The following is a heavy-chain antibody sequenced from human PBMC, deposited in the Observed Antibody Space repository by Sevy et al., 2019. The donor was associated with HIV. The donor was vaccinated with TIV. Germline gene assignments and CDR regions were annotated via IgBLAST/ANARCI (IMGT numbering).Heavy chain of an antibody. Sequence: GGSLRLSCAASGLTFGSYWMTWLRQAPGKGLEWVANIKEDGSGRFYVDSVRGRFTVSRDNAKKTLYLQMNNLRGEDTALYYCARLYSSSSGRGLDNWGQGALVTVSS. J-gene: IGHJ4*02. V-gene: IGHV3-7*01. D-gene: IGHD6-6*01. CDR2: IKEDGSGR. CDR3: ARLYSSSSGRGLDN. CDR1: GLTFGSYW.